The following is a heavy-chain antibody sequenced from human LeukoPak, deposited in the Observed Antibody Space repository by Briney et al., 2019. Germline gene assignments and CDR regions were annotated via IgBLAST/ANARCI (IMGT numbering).Heavy chain of an antibody. D-gene: IGHD3-22*01. CDR1: GGSISSYY. CDR3: ARGGGSGYYPGDY. J-gene: IGHJ4*02. Sequence: SETLSLTCTVSGGSISSYYWSWIRQAPGKGLEWIGYIFYTGSTNYNPSLNSRVTVSVDMSKNQFSLRLTSVTTADTAVYYCARGGGSGYYPGDYWGQGTLVTVSS. CDR2: IFYTGST. V-gene: IGHV4-59*01.